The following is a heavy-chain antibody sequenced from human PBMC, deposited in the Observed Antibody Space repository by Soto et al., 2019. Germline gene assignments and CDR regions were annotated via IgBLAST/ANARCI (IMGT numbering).Heavy chain of an antibody. CDR1: GFTFSSYA. CDR3: AKEPYDFWRPTPNDY. V-gene: IGHV3-23*01. Sequence: GGSLRLSCAASGFTFSSYAMSWVRQAPGKGLEWVSAIGGSGGSTYYADSVKGRFTISRDNSKNTQYLQMNSLRAEDTAVYYCAKEPYDFWRPTPNDYWGQGTLVTVSS. CDR2: IGGSGGST. D-gene: IGHD3-3*01. J-gene: IGHJ4*02.